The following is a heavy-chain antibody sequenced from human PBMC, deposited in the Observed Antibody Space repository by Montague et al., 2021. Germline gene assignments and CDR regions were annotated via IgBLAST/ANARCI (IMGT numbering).Heavy chain of an antibody. CDR3: ARHVIGNYGMDV. J-gene: IGHJ6*02. CDR2: TYYSGST. Sequence: SETLSLTCTVSGGSISSSSYYWGWIRQPPGKGLEWFGSTYYSGSTYYNRSLKSRVTISVDTSKNQFSLKLSSVTAADTAVYYCARHVIGNYGMDVWGQGTTVTVSS. CDR1: GGSISSSSYY. D-gene: IGHD3-16*02. V-gene: IGHV4-39*01.